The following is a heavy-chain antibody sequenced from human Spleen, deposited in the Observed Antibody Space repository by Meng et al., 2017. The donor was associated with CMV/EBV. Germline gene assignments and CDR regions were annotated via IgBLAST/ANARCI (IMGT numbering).Heavy chain of an antibody. CDR3: AREGYYYDSGAYYGH. D-gene: IGHD3-22*01. CDR1: GFTFSDYC. Sequence: SGFTFSDYCMRCVRQAPGKGLRWVSSISSSSSYIYCADSVKGRFTISRDNAKNSLYLQINSLRAEDTAVYYCAREGYYYDSGAYYGHWGQGTLVTVSS. J-gene: IGHJ4*02. V-gene: IGHV3-21*01. CDR2: ISSSSSYI.